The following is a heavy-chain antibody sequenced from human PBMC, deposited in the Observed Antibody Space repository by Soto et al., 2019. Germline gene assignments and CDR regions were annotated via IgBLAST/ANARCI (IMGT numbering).Heavy chain of an antibody. CDR1: GGSISSYY. J-gene: IGHJ4*02. V-gene: IGHV4-59*01. CDR3: ARALDYYDSSGYSFDY. Sequence: SETLSLTCTVSGGSISSYYWSWIRQPPGKGLEWIGYIYYSGSTNYNPSLKSRVTISVDTSKNQFSLKLSSVTAADTAVYYCARALDYYDSSGYSFDYWGQGTLVTV. CDR2: IYYSGST. D-gene: IGHD3-22*01.